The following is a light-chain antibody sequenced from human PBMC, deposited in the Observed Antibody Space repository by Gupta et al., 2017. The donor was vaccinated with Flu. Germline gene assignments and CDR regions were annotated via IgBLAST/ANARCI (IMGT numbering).Light chain of an antibody. J-gene: IGLJ2*01. CDR1: SSDIGSYNH. Sequence: QSALTQPASVSGSPGQSITIACTGTSSDIGSYNHVSWYQQHPGQAPKLLIYDVTNRPSGVSNRFAGSKSGDTASLTISGLQAEDEADYYCSSCTSTSTLVFGGGTKLTVL. CDR3: SSCTSTSTLV. V-gene: IGLV2-14*01. CDR2: DVT.